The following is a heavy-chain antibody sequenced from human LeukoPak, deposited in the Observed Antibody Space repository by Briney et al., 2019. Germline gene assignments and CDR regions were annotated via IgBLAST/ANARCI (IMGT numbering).Heavy chain of an antibody. CDR3: ASAISGYSSSWYYYYYYMDV. J-gene: IGHJ6*03. CDR2: INHSGST. D-gene: IGHD6-13*01. Sequence: SETLSLTCAVYGGSFSGYYWSWIRQPPGKGLEWIGEINHSGSTNYNPSLKSRVTISVDTSKNQFSLKLSSVTAADTAVYYCASAISGYSSSWYYYYYYMDVWGKGTTVTVSS. V-gene: IGHV4-34*01. CDR1: GGSFSGYY.